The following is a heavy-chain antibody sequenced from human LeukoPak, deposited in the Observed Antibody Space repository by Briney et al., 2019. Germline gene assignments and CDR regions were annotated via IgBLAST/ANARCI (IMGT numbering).Heavy chain of an antibody. CDR2: INPNSGGT. D-gene: IGHD3-10*01. CDR1: GYTFTGYY. Sequence: ASVKVSSKASGYTFTGYYMHWVRQAPGQGLEWMGWINPNSGGTNYAQKFQGRVTMTRDSSTSTVYMELSSLRSEDAAVYYCARGKVVTMVRGVIITYFDYWGQGILVTVSS. V-gene: IGHV1-2*02. J-gene: IGHJ4*02. CDR3: ARGKVVTMVRGVIITYFDY.